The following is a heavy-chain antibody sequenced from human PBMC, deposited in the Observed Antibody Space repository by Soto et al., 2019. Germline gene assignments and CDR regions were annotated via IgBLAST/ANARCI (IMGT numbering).Heavy chain of an antibody. V-gene: IGHV4-34*01. CDR3: GRKKFTALLDY. CDR1: GGSFSGYS. J-gene: IGHJ4*02. CDR2: INHSGST. D-gene: IGHD2-21*02. Sequence: PSETLSLSCAVYGGSFSGYSWTWIRQPPGTGLEWIGEINHSGSTNYNPSLKSRVTISVDTSKNQFSLKLTSVTAADTALYYWGRKKFTALLDYGGKGPLVTVSS.